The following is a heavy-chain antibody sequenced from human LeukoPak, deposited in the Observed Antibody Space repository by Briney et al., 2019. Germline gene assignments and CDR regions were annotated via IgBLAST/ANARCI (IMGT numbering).Heavy chain of an antibody. J-gene: IGHJ4*02. CDR3: ASLSSGPTAPFDY. CDR2: IIPIFGTA. Sequence: SVKVSCKASGGTFSSYAISWVRQAPGQGLEWMGGIIPIFGTANYAQKFQGRATITADESTSTAYMELSSLRSEDTAVYYCASLSSGPTAPFDYWGQGTLVTVSS. V-gene: IGHV1-69*13. D-gene: IGHD6-19*01. CDR1: GGTFSSYA.